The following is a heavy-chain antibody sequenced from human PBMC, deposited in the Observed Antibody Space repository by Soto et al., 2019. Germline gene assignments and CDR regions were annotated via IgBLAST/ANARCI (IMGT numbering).Heavy chain of an antibody. Sequence: ASVKVSCKASGYTFTNYGITWVRQAPGQGLEWMGWISAYNGDTHHTQRLQGRVTMTTDTSTSTAYMELRGLRSDDTAVYYCARPPVHYYYYYMDVWGKGTTVTVSS. CDR2: ISAYNGDT. J-gene: IGHJ6*03. CDR3: ARPPVHYYYYYMDV. V-gene: IGHV1-18*01. CDR1: GYTFTNYG. D-gene: IGHD2-2*01.